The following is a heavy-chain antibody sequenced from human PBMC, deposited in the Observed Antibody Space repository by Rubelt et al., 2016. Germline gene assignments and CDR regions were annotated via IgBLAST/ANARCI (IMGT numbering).Heavy chain of an antibody. J-gene: IGHJ4*02. CDR2: INHSGST. CDR1: GGSFSDYY. CDR3: ARGKVTTVRGTFDY. V-gene: IGHV4-34*01. Sequence: QVQLQQWGAGLLKPSETLSLTCAVYGGSFSDYYWNWIRQPPGKGLEWIGEINHSGSTNYNPSLKSRVTISVDTSKIHFALKLTSVTAADTAVYYCARGKVTTVRGTFDYWGQGNLVTVSS. D-gene: IGHD4-17*01.